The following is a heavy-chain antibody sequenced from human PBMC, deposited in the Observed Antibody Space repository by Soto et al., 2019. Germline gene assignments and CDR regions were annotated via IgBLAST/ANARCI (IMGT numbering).Heavy chain of an antibody. J-gene: IGHJ4*02. CDR3: VRGAERGYSYGFGY. V-gene: IGHV3-74*01. CDR2: ISSDGSNT. D-gene: IGHD5-18*01. Sequence: EVQLVESGGGLVQPGGSLRLSCAASGFTFSNYWMHWVRQAPGKGLVWVSRISSDGSNTNYADSVKGRFTISRDNAKNTMYLQMNSRRAEDTAVYYCVRGAERGYSYGFGYWGQGTLVTVSS. CDR1: GFTFSNYW.